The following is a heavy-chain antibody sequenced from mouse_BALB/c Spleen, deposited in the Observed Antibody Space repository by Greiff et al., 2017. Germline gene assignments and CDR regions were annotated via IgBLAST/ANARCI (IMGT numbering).Heavy chain of an antibody. Sequence: VQLKESGGDLVKPGGSLKLSCAASGFTFSSYGMSWVRQTPDKRLEWVATISSGGSYTYYPDSVKGRFTISRDNAKNTLYLQMSSLKSEDTAMYYCARPRDYGSSYWYFDVWGAGTTVTVSS. V-gene: IGHV5-6*01. CDR1: GFTFSSYG. CDR2: ISSGGSYT. J-gene: IGHJ1*01. D-gene: IGHD1-1*01. CDR3: ARPRDYGSSYWYFDV.